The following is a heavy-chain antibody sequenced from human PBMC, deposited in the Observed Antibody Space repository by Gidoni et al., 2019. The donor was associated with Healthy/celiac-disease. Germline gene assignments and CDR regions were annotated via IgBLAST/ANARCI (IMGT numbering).Heavy chain of an antibody. J-gene: IGHJ4*02. Sequence: QVQLVESGGGVVQPGRSLRPSCPASGFTFSSYGMHWVRQAPGKGLEWVAVISYDGSNKYYADSVKGRFTISRDNSKNTLYLQMNSLRAEDTAVYYCAKDIDGLMDYWGQGTLVTVSS. CDR1: GFTFSSYG. D-gene: IGHD1-26*01. CDR3: AKDIDGLMDY. CDR2: ISYDGSNK. V-gene: IGHV3-30*18.